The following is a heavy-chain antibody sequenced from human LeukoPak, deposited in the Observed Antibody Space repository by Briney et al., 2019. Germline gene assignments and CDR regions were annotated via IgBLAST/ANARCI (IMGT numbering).Heavy chain of an antibody. J-gene: IGHJ4*02. D-gene: IGHD1-26*01. CDR2: FDPEDGET. CDR1: GYTLTELS. V-gene: IGHV1-24*01. CDR3: ATVPNSGSYYYFDY. Sequence: ASVKVSCKVSGYTLTELSMHWVRQAPGKGLEWMGGFDPEDGETIYAQKFQGRVTMTEDTSTDTAYMELSSLRSEDTAVYYCATVPNSGSYYYFDYWGQGTLVTVSS.